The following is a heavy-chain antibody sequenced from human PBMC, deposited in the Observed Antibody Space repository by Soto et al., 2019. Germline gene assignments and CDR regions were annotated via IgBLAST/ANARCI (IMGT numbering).Heavy chain of an antibody. CDR3: ATLARGYSGYEAG. V-gene: IGHV1-18*01. D-gene: IGHD5-12*01. Sequence: ASVKVSCKGSGYAFTSYGITWVRQAPGQGLEWMGWISAHNGNTNYAQKLQGRVTVTRDTSTSTAYMELRSLRSEDTAVYYCATLARGYSGYEAGWGQGTLVTVSS. CDR1: GYAFTSYG. J-gene: IGHJ4*02. CDR2: ISAHNGNT.